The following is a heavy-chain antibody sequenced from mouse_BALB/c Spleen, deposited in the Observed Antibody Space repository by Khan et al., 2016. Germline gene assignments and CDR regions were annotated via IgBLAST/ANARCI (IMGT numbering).Heavy chain of an antibody. Sequence: EVELVESGPDLVKPSQSLSLTCTVTGFSITSDYSWHWIRQFPGNKLEWMGYIHYSGSTNYNPSLKSRISITRDTSKNQFFLQLNSVTTEDTATFYCARYYYGGAPWFAYGGQGTLVTVSA. D-gene: IGHD1-1*01. V-gene: IGHV3-1*02. J-gene: IGHJ3*01. CDR2: IHYSGST. CDR1: GFSITSDYS. CDR3: ARYYYGGAPWFAY.